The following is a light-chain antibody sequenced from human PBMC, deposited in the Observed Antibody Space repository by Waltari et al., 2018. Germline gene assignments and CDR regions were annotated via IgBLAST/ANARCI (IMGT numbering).Light chain of an antibody. J-gene: IGKJ2*01. V-gene: IGKV2-40*01. CDR3: MQRLEFPYT. CDR2: TLA. CDR1: QSLINSDDGYTY. Sequence: EIVMTQTPLSLPATPGEPASISCRSSQSLINSDDGYTYLDWFLQKPGQSPQLLIYTLANRASRVPDRFSGTGSGSNFSLEISRVEAEDVGIYYCMQRLEFPYTFGQGTRLDMK.